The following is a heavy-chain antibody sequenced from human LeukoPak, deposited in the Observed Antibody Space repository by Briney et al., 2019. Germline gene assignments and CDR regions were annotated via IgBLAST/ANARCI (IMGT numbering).Heavy chain of an antibody. J-gene: IGHJ4*02. V-gene: IGHV3-23*01. CDR1: GFTFSSYA. CDR3: ARAAIPYYYGSGSPIDY. CDR2: ISGSGGST. D-gene: IGHD3-10*01. Sequence: GGSLRLSCAASGFTFSSYAMSWVRQAPGKGLEWVSAISGSGGSTYYADSVKGRFTISRDNSKNTLYLQMNSLRAEDTAVYYCARAAIPYYYGSGSPIDYWGQGTLVTVSS.